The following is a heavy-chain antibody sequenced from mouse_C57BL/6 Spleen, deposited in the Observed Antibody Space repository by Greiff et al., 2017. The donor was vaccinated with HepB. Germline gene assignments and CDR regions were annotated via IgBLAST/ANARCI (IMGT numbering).Heavy chain of an antibody. CDR3: AKGYDPHYFDY. CDR1: GYTFTDYY. D-gene: IGHD2-3*01. CDR2: INPYNGGT. V-gene: IGHV1-19*01. J-gene: IGHJ2*01. Sequence: VQLKESGPVLVKPGASVKMSCKASGYTFTDYYMNWVKKSHGKSLEWIGVINPYNGGTSYNQKFKGKATLTVDKSSSTAYMELNSLTSEDSAVHYCAKGYDPHYFDYWGKGTTLTVSS.